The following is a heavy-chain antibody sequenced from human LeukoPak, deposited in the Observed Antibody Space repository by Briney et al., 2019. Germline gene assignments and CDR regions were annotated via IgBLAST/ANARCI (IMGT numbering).Heavy chain of an antibody. Sequence: ASVKVSCKASGYSFTSYYMHWVRQAPGQGLEWMGIINPSGGSTSYAQKFQGRVTMTRDMSTSTAYMELSSLRSEDTAVYYCARSRVGYSPPFDYWGQGTLVTVSS. J-gene: IGHJ4*02. D-gene: IGHD2-2*02. V-gene: IGHV1-46*01. CDR2: INPSGGST. CDR1: GYSFTSYY. CDR3: ARSRVGYSPPFDY.